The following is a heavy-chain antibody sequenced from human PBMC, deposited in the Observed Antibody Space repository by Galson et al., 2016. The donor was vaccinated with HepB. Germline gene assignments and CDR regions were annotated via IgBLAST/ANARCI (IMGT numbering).Heavy chain of an antibody. D-gene: IGHD3-10*01. CDR3: ARGLMIRGVTPDY. J-gene: IGHJ4*02. CDR2: IYHGGNT. CDR1: GGSINSGGYS. V-gene: IGHV4-30-2*01. Sequence: TLSLTCAVSGGSINSGGYSWSWIRQPPGKGLEWIGYIYHGGNTYYNPSLKSRVTISVDRSKNQFSRRLNSVTAADTAVYYCARGLMIRGVTPDYWGQGALVTVSS.